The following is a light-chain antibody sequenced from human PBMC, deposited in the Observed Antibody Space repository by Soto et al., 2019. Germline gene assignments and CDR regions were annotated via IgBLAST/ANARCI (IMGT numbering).Light chain of an antibody. J-gene: IGKJ1*01. CDR3: QQRSEWPRT. V-gene: IGKV3-11*01. CDR1: QSISSS. Sequence: EIVLTQSPATLSLSPGERATLSCRARQSISSSLAWYQQKPGQAPRLLIYDASSRATGFPARFSGSGSGTDFTLTIGRLEPEDFAVYYCQQRSEWPRTFGQGTKVEIK. CDR2: DAS.